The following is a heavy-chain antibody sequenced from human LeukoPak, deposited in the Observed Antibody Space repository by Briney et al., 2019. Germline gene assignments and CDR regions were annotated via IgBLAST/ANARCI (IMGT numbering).Heavy chain of an antibody. CDR2: IYYSGST. J-gene: IGHJ4*02. CDR1: GGSISSYY. CDR3: ARRYRYYYGSGSYYTTSPDY. D-gene: IGHD3-10*01. Sequence: SETLSLTCTVSGGSISSYYWSWIRQPPGKGLEWIGYIYYSGSTNYNPSLKSRVTISVETSKNQFSLKLSSVTAADTAVYYCARRYRYYYGSGSYYTTSPDYWGQGTLVTVSS. V-gene: IGHV4-59*01.